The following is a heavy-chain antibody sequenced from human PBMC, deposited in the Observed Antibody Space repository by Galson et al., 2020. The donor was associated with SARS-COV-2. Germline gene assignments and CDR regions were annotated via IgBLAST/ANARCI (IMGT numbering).Heavy chain of an antibody. CDR3: ARHGGFIGRGAAYGMDV. Sequence: TLSLTCTVSGGSINNYYWSWIRLSPGKGLEWIGHIYSAGNSNYNPSLKSPVTISVDTSKNQFSLKVRSVTAADTAVYYCARHGGFIGRGAAYGMDVWGQGTTVIVSS. CDR1: GGSINNYY. D-gene: IGHD3-10*01. V-gene: IGHV4-59*08. CDR2: IYSAGNS. J-gene: IGHJ6*02.